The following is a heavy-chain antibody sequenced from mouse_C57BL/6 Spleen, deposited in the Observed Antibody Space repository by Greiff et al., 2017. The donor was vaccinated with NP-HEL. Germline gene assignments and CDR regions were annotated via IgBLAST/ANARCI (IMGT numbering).Heavy chain of an antibody. D-gene: IGHD2-3*01. V-gene: IGHV2-9-1*01. CDR2: IWTGGGT. CDR3: ARNDGYYVSYAMDY. J-gene: IGHJ4*01. Sequence: VQLQQSGPGLVAPSQSLSITCTVSGFSLTSYAISWVRQPPGKGLEWLGVIWTGGGTNYNSALKSRLSISKDNSKSQVFLKMNSLQTDDTARYYCARNDGYYVSYAMDYWGQGTSVTVSS. CDR1: GFSLTSYA.